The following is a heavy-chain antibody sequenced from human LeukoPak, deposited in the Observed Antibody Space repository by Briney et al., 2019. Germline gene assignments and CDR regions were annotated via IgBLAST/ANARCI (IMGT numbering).Heavy chain of an antibody. Sequence: AASVKVSCKASGYTFTSYAMHWVRQAPGQGLERMGWINAGNGNTKYSQKFQGRVTITRDTSASTAYMELSSLRSEDTAVYYCARDNYYDSSDTPFFDYWGQGALVTVSS. V-gene: IGHV1-3*01. D-gene: IGHD3-22*01. CDR3: ARDNYYDSSDTPFFDY. J-gene: IGHJ4*02. CDR1: GYTFTSYA. CDR2: INAGNGNT.